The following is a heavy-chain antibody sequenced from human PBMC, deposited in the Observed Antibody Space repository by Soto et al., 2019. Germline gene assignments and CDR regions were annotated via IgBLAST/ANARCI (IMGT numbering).Heavy chain of an antibody. CDR1: GVSISSSSYY. J-gene: IGHJ4*02. CDR2: IYYSGST. CDR3: ARLEGLATSAYYFDF. V-gene: IGHV4-39*01. Sequence: QLQLQESGPGLVKPSEALSLTCSVSGVSISSSSYYWGWLRQPPGKGLEWIGSIYYSGSTYYNPSLKSRVPISIDKSKNQFSLTLSSLTAADTAVYYCARLEGLATSAYYFDFWGQGTLVTVSS. D-gene: IGHD2-2*01.